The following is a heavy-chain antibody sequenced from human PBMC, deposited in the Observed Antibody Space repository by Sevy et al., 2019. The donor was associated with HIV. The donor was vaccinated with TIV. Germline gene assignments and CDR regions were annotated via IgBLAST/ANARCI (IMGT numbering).Heavy chain of an antibody. CDR3: SRDGGTMTTPGAFDI. J-gene: IGHJ3*02. CDR2: IYHSWNT. Sequence: SETLSLTCAVSGGSIRSGVYSWNWIRQPPGKGLEWIGYIYHSWNTYYNPSLKVRVTISIDTSKNQFSLKMSAVTAAETAIYYCSRDGGTMTTPGAFDIWGQGAMVTVSS. V-gene: IGHV4-30-2*01. CDR1: GGSIRSGVYS. D-gene: IGHD4-17*01.